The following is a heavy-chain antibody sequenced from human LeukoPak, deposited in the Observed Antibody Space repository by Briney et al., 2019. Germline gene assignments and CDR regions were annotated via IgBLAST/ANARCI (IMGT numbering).Heavy chain of an antibody. CDR2: INHSGST. CDR3: ARGTGWTGTGFDY. J-gene: IGHJ4*02. D-gene: IGHD1-1*01. V-gene: IGHV4-34*01. Sequence: PSETLSLTCAVYGGSFSGYYWSWIRQPPGKGLEWIGEINHSGSTNYNPSFKSRVTISVDTSKNQFSLKLSSVTAADTAVYYCARGTGWTGTGFDYWGQGTLVTVSS. CDR1: GGSFSGYY.